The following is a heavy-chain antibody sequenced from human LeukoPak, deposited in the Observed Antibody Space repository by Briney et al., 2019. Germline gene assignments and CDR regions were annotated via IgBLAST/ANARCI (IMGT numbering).Heavy chain of an antibody. CDR2: INHSGST. J-gene: IGHJ4*02. CDR3: ARVGGSGYYSLDY. D-gene: IGHD3-22*01. CDR1: GGSFSGHY. Sequence: SETPSLTCAVYGGSFSGHYWSWIRQPPGKGLEWIGEINHSGSTNYNPSLKSRVTISVDTSKNQFSLKLSSVTAADTAVYYCARVGGSGYYSLDYWGQGTLVTVSS. V-gene: IGHV4-34*01.